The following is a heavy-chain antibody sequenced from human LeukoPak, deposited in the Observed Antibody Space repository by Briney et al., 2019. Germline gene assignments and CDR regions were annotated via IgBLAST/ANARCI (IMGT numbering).Heavy chain of an antibody. CDR3: AGPWYCSGGSCYYAFDI. J-gene: IGHJ3*02. CDR2: IYYSGST. CDR1: GGSISSSSYY. Sequence: SETLSLTCTVSGGSISSSSYYWGWIRQPPGKGLEWIGSIYYSGSTYYNPSLKSRVTISVDTSKNQFSLKLSSVTAADTAVYYCAGPWYCSGGSCYYAFDIWGQGTMVTVSS. V-gene: IGHV4-39*01. D-gene: IGHD2-15*01.